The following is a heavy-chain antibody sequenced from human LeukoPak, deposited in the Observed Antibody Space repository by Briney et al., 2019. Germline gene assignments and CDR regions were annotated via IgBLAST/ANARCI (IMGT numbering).Heavy chain of an antibody. CDR2: ISGSGGST. D-gene: IGHD3-10*01. J-gene: IGHJ5*02. Sequence: GGSLRLSCAASGFTFSSYAMSWVRQAPGKGLEWVSAISGSGGSTYYADSVKGRFTISRDNSKNTLYLQMNGLRAEDTAVYYCAKETGSPEIYGSGNPYNWFDPWGQGTLVTVSS. V-gene: IGHV3-23*01. CDR3: AKETGSPEIYGSGNPYNWFDP. CDR1: GFTFSSYA.